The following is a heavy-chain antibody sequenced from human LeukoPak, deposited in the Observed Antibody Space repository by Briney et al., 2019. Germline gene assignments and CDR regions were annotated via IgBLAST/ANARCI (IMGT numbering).Heavy chain of an antibody. CDR1: GGTFSSYA. J-gene: IGHJ5*02. CDR2: IIPIFGTA. V-gene: IGHV1-69*05. CDR3: APDGTTGTDQLDP. D-gene: IGHD1-1*01. Sequence: SVKVSCKASGGTFSSYAISWVRQAPGQGLEWMGGIIPIFGTANYAQKFQGRVTITTDESTSTAYMELSSLRSEDTAVYYCAPDGTTGTDQLDPWGQGTLVTVSS.